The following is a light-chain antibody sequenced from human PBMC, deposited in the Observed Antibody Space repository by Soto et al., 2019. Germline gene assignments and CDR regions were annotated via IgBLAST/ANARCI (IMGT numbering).Light chain of an antibody. CDR3: QQANRFPLT. CDR1: QGISSY. J-gene: IGKJ4*01. CDR2: AAS. V-gene: IGKV1-9*01. Sequence: IQFTPSPSSLSASVGDRVTITCRASQGISSYLAWYQQKPGKAPKLLIYAASTLQSGVPSRFSGSGSGTDFTLTISSLQPEDFATYYCQQANRFPLTFGVGTKV.